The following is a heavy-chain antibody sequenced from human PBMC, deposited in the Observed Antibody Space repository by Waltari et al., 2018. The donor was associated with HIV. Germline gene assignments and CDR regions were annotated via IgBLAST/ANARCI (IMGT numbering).Heavy chain of an antibody. Sequence: EAQLVESGGGLVQPGGYLRLSCAASGFTFRSYRMHWVRQAPGRGLAGVSGINNEGSNTNYAGAGKAPVTTTRDNANNTLYLQMNNLRAEDTAVYFGERDYDSSGYYSANWFDPWGQGTLVTVSS. D-gene: IGHD3-22*01. V-gene: IGHV3-74*01. J-gene: IGHJ5*02. CDR2: INNEGSNT. CDR3: ERDYDSSGYYSANWFDP. CDR1: GFTFRSYR.